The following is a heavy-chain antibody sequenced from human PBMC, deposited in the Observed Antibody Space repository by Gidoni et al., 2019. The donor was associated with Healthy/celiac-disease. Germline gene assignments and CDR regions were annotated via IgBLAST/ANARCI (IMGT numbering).Heavy chain of an antibody. J-gene: IGHJ5*02. D-gene: IGHD3-3*01. CDR3: ARNGGFLNSLELDP. V-gene: IGHV4-31*03. CDR1: GGSISSGGYY. CDR2: IYYSGSP. Sequence: QVQLQESGPGLVKPSQTLSLTCTVSGGSISSGGYYWSWIRQPPGKGLEWLGYIYYSGSPYYNPSLKSRVTISVDTSKNQFSLKLSSVTAADTAVYYCARNGGFLNSLELDPWGQGTLVTVSS.